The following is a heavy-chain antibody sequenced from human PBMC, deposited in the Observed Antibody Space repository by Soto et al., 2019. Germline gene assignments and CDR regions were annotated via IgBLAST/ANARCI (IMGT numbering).Heavy chain of an antibody. CDR1: GGSFSGYY. J-gene: IGHJ3*02. CDR2: IYYSGST. CDR3: ARGDRYSSSWLAFDI. Sequence: SETLSLTCAVYGGSFSGYYWSWIRQPPGKGLEWIGYIYYSGSTNYNPSLKSRVTISVDTSKNQFSLKLSSVAAADTAVHYCARGDRYSSSWLAFDIWGQGTMVTVS. D-gene: IGHD6-13*01. V-gene: IGHV4-59*01.